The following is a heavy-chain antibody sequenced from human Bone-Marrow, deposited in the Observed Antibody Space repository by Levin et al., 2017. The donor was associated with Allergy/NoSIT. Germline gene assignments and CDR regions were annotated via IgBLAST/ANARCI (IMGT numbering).Heavy chain of an antibody. CDR1: GFIISNYE. Sequence: PGGSLRLSCAASGFIISNYEMNWVRQAPGKGLEWISYISSSDSSIYYADSVKGRFTISRDNAKNSLYLQMNSLRAEDTAVYYCARDWGYWGQGTLVTVSS. D-gene: IGHD3-16*01. CDR2: ISSSDSSI. CDR3: ARDWGY. J-gene: IGHJ4*02. V-gene: IGHV3-48*03.